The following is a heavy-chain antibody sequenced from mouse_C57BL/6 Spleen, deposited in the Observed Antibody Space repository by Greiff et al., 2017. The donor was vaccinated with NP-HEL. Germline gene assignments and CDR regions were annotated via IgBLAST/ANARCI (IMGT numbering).Heavy chain of an antibody. V-gene: IGHV1-69*01. D-gene: IGHD1-1*01. CDR2: IDPSDSYT. CDR1: GYTFTSYW. Sequence: QLQQPGAELVMPGASVKLSCKASGYTFTSYWMHWVKQRPGQGLEWIGEIDPSDSYTNYNQKFKGKSTLTVDKSSSTAYMQLSSLTSEDSAVYYCARGYYGSVYFDYWGQGTTLTVSS. CDR3: ARGYYGSVYFDY. J-gene: IGHJ2*01.